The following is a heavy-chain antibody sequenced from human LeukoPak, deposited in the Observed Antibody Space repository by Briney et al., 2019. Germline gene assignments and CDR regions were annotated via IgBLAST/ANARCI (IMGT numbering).Heavy chain of an antibody. CDR1: GFTFSNAR. CDR2: IKSKTNDGTT. D-gene: IGHD1-7*01. J-gene: IGHJ4*02. CDR3: TTFGTKP. Sequence: GGSLRLSCTASGFTFSNARMSWVRQAPGKGLEWVGRIKSKTNDGTTDYAAPVKGRYTISRDDSKNTVYLQMNSLKTEDTAVYYCTTFGTKPWGQGTLVTVSS. V-gene: IGHV3-15*01.